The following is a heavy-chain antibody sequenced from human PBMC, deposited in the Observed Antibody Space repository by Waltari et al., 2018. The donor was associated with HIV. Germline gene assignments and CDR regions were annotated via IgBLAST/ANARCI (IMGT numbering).Heavy chain of an antibody. D-gene: IGHD6-19*01. J-gene: IGHJ5*02. CDR1: GFRFTDSN. CDR2: IVSLRNCI. Sequence: EVILVESGGGLVRPGGSLRLSCAASGFRFTDSNMNWVRQGPGTGVEWGASIVSLRNCIQYTDSVKGRFTGSRDNARNSLYLQMNSLTAEDTAVYYCARGPPSGWSWFDPWGQGTLVTVSS. CDR3: ARGPPSGWSWFDP. V-gene: IGHV3-21*01.